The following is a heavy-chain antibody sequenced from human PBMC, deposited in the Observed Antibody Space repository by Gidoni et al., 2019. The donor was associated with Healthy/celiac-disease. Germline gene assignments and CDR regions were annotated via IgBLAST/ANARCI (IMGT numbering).Heavy chain of an antibody. CDR2: ISSSGNTI. Sequence: QVQLVESGGGLVKPGGYLRLSCAASGFTFSDYYMSWIRQAPGKGLEWVSYISSSGNTIYYADSVKGRFTISRDNAKNSLYLQMNRLGAEDTAVYYCARISSGYNRYFDYWGQGTLVTVSS. CDR1: GFTFSDYY. V-gene: IGHV3-11*01. J-gene: IGHJ4*02. CDR3: ARISSGYNRYFDY. D-gene: IGHD3-22*01.